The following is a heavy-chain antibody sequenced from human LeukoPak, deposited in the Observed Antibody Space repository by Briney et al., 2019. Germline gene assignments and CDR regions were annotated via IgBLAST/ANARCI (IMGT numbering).Heavy chain of an antibody. CDR3: ARMSGSRLPGY. J-gene: IGHJ4*02. V-gene: IGHV3-48*01. CDR2: ISNSGSAK. Sequence: GGSLRLSCAASRFSFSNHSMNWVRQAPGKGLEWVSYISNSGSAKYYAASVKGRFIISRDNGKNSLYLQMNSLRAEDTAVYYCARMSGSRLPGYWGQGTLVTVSS. D-gene: IGHD3-3*01. CDR1: RFSFSNHS.